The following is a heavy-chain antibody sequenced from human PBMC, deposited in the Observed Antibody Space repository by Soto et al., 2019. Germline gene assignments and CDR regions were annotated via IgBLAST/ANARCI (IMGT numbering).Heavy chain of an antibody. V-gene: IGHV1-2*04. CDR2: INPNSGGT. D-gene: IGHD1-26*01. J-gene: IGHJ2*01. CDR1: GYTFTGYY. CDR3: ATVRELLHWYFDL. Sequence: EASVKVSCKASGYTFTGYYMHWVRQAPGQGLEWMGWINPNSGGTHYAQKFQGWVTMTRDTSISTAYMELSRLRSDDTAVYYCATVRELLHWYFDLWGRGTLVTVSS.